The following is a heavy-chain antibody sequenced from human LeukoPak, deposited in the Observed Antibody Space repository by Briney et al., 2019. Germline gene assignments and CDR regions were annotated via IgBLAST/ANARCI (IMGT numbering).Heavy chain of an antibody. Sequence: ASVKVSCKASGGTFSSYAISWVRQAPGQGLEWMGRIIPILGIANYAQKFQGRVTITADKSTSTAYTELSSLRSEDTAVYYCARDTVVAMVTSLGWFDPWGQGTLVTVSS. CDR1: GGTFSSYA. J-gene: IGHJ5*02. D-gene: IGHD5-18*01. V-gene: IGHV1-69*04. CDR2: IIPILGIA. CDR3: ARDTVVAMVTSLGWFDP.